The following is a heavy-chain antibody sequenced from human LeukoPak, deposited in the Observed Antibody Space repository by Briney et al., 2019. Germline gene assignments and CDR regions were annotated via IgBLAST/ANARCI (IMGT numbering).Heavy chain of an antibody. CDR3: VRSSSSIFDY. D-gene: IGHD6-6*01. V-gene: IGHV4-39*07. CDR2: IHYNGRT. CDR1: GGSLSSNAYH. J-gene: IGHJ4*02. Sequence: SETLSLTCTVTGGSLSSNAYHWGWIRQPPGKGLEWIGTIHYNGRTDYNSSLESRLTISLDRTKDQFSLKLSSVTAADTAVYYCVRSSSSIFDYWGQGTLVTVSS.